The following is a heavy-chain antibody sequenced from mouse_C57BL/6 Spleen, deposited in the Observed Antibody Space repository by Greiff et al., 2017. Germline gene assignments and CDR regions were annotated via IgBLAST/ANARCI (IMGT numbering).Heavy chain of an antibody. Sequence: EVKLMESGGGLVKPGGSLKLSCAASGFTFSDYGMHWVRQAPEKGLEWVAYISSGSSTIYYADTVKGRFTISRDNAKNTLFLQMTSLRSEDTAMYYCARLPGAGYAMDYWGQGTSVTVSS. D-gene: IGHD4-1*01. CDR2: ISSGSSTI. V-gene: IGHV5-17*01. CDR3: ARLPGAGYAMDY. J-gene: IGHJ4*01. CDR1: GFTFSDYG.